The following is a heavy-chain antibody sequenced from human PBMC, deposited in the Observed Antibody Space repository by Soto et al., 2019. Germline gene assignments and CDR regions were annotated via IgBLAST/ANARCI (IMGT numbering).Heavy chain of an antibody. D-gene: IGHD1-20*01. V-gene: IGHV1-69*13. CDR3: ARGSHFHNWNPINWFDP. CDR2: IIPIFGTA. J-gene: IGHJ5*02. CDR1: GYTFTSYG. Sequence: PSVKVSCKASGYTFTSYGISWVRQAPGQGLEWMGGIIPIFGTANYAQKFQGRVTITADESTSTAYMELSSLRSEDTAVYYCARGSHFHNWNPINWFDPWGQGTLVTVSS.